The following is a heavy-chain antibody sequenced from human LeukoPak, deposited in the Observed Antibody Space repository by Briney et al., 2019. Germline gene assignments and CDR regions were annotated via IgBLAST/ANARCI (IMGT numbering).Heavy chain of an antibody. CDR2: IKQDGSET. V-gene: IGHV3-7*01. Sequence: GGFLRLSCTASGFTFSSYWMSWVRQAPGKGLEWVASIKQDGSETRYVDSMKGPFTIFRDNTKTSLYLQMNSLRAEDTAVYYCARYGLGDTFDIWGQGTVVTVSS. D-gene: IGHD4-17*01. CDR3: ARYGLGDTFDI. J-gene: IGHJ3*02. CDR1: GFTFSSYW.